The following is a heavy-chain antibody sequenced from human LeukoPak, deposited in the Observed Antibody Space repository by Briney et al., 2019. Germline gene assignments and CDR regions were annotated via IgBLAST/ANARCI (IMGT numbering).Heavy chain of an antibody. CDR1: NFTFRSYA. CDR3: SRGFLRTALDY. D-gene: IGHD2-21*02. Sequence: GGSLRLSCAASNFTFRSYAMSWLRQAPGKGLEWVSVIYSGGSTYYADSVKGRFTISRDNAKNTLYLQMNSLRAEDTAVYYCSRGFLRTALDYWGQGTLVTVSS. CDR2: IYSGGST. V-gene: IGHV3-66*01. J-gene: IGHJ4*02.